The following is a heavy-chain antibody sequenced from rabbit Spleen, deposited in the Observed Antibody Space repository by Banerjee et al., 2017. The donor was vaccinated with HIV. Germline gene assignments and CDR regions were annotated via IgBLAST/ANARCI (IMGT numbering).Heavy chain of an antibody. J-gene: IGHJ3*01. Sequence: QQQLEESGGGLVKPGGTLTLTCTASGIDFSSSYWICWVRQAPGKGLEWIACIGANSANTYYMRWAKGRFTISRTSSTMMTLQMTSLTAADTATYFCARAVGDNWDALIRLDLWGQGTLVTVS. CDR2: IGANSANT. CDR3: ARAVGDNWDALIRLDL. D-gene: IGHD4-2*01. CDR1: GIDFSSSYW. V-gene: IGHV1S45*01.